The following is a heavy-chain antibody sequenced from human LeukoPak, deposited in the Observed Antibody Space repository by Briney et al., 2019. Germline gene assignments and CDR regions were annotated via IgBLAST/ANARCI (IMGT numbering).Heavy chain of an antibody. V-gene: IGHV5-51*01. J-gene: IGHJ6*02. Sequence: GESLKISWKGSGYTFTRHWIGWVRQMPGKGLEWMGVIYPGDSDTRYSASFQGQVTLSEDESIGTAYLQWGSLEGSGTAMYYRARHDRWHAGTQGGMDVWAQGPTVTVSS. CDR1: GYTFTRHW. D-gene: IGHD1-7*01. CDR3: ARHDRWHAGTQGGMDV. CDR2: IYPGDSDT.